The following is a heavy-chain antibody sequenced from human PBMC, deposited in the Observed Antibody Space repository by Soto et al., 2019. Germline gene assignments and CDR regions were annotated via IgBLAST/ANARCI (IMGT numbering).Heavy chain of an antibody. CDR1: GFTFSSYA. D-gene: IGHD3-10*01. V-gene: IGHV3-30-3*01. J-gene: IGHJ4*02. Sequence: PGGSLRLSCAASGFTFSSYAMHWVRQAPGKGLEWVAVISYDGSNKYYADSVKGRFTISRDNSKNTLYLQMNSLRAEDTAVYYCARDRITMVRGVFDYWGQGTLVTVS. CDR3: ARDRITMVRGVFDY. CDR2: ISYDGSNK.